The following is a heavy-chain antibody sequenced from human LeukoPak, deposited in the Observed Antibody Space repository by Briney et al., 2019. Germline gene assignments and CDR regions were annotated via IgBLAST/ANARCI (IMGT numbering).Heavy chain of an antibody. CDR3: ARDRMSSGWPHYFDY. CDR1: GFTFSSYS. V-gene: IGHV3-48*02. J-gene: IGHJ4*02. Sequence: GGSLRPSCAASGFTFSSYSMTWVRQAPGKGLEWVSYISLSSTTIYYADSVKGRFTISRDDAKNSLYLQMNSLRDEDAAVYYCARDRMSSGWPHYFDYWGQGTLVTVSS. D-gene: IGHD6-19*01. CDR2: ISLSSTTI.